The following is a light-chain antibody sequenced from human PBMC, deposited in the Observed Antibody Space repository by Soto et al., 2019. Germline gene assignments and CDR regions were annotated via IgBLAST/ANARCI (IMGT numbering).Light chain of an antibody. Sequence: QSVLTQPPSVSGAPGQRVTISCTGSSSNIGACYDVHWYQQLPGTAPKLLIYGNSNRPSGVPDRFSGSKSGTSASLAITGLQAEDEADYYCQSYDSSLSVVFGTGTKLTVL. CDR3: QSYDSSLSVV. CDR2: GNS. J-gene: IGLJ1*01. V-gene: IGLV1-40*01. CDR1: SSNIGACYD.